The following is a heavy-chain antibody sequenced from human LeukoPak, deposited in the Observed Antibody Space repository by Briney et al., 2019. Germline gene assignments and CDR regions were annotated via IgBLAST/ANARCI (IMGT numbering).Heavy chain of an antibody. V-gene: IGHV4-4*07. Sequence: PSETLSLPCTVSGGPISSYYWSWIRQPAGQGLEWIGLIYSTGSTNYNPSLKGRLTISLDTSNNQFSLKISSLAAADTAVYYCVRENYSSGWYGIIDYWGQGTLVTVSS. J-gene: IGHJ4*02. CDR1: GGPISSYY. D-gene: IGHD6-19*01. CDR2: IYSTGST. CDR3: VRENYSSGWYGIIDY.